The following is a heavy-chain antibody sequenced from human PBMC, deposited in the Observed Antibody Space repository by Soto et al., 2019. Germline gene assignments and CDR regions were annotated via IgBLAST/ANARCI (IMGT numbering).Heavy chain of an antibody. D-gene: IGHD2-15*01. Sequence: GGSLRLSCAASGLTFRSYEMNWVRQAPGKGLEWVSYISRSGSTIYYADSVKGRFTISRDNAKNSLYLQMNSLRAEDTAVYYCLSCSGGSCYSGGYYYYGMDVWGQGTTVTVSS. J-gene: IGHJ6*02. V-gene: IGHV3-48*03. CDR1: GLTFRSYE. CDR3: LSCSGGSCYSGGYYYYGMDV. CDR2: ISRSGSTI.